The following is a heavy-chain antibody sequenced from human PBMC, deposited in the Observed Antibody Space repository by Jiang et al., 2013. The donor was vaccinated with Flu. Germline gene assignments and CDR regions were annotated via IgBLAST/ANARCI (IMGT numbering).Heavy chain of an antibody. V-gene: IGHV4-39*01. J-gene: IGHJ4*02. CDR2: IYYSGST. CDR3: APPLNTIGR. CDR1: GGSISSSSYY. Sequence: LLKPSETLSLTCTVSGGSISSSSYYWGWIRQPPGKGLEWIGSIYYSGSTYYNPSLKSRVTISVDTSKNQFSLKLSSVTAADTAVYYCAPPLNTIGRWGQGTLVTVSS. D-gene: IGHD3-16*01.